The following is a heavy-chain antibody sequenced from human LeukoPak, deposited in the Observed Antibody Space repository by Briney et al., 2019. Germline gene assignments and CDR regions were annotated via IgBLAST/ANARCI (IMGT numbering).Heavy chain of an antibody. CDR1: GFLLSNHW. CDR2: MNKDGSEK. CDR3: ARNNDMDV. D-gene: IGHD1/OR15-1a*01. J-gene: IGHJ6*02. V-gene: IGHV3-7*03. Sequence: PGGSLRLSCAASGFLLSNHWMTWVRQAPGKGPEWAANMNKDGSEKYYVDSVKGRFTISRDTAKNSLYLQMNNLRAEDTALYYCARNNDMDVWGQGTTVIVSS.